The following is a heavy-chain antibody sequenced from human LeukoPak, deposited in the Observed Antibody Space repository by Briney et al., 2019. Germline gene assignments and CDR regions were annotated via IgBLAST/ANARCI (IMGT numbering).Heavy chain of an antibody. CDR2: IIPIFGTA. CDR3: ATLHSEKYYFGY. V-gene: IGHV1-69*13. CDR1: GGTFSSYA. D-gene: IGHD5-18*01. J-gene: IGHJ4*02. Sequence: GASVKVSCKASGGTFSSYAISWVRQAPGQGLEWMGGIIPIFGTANYAQKFQGRVTITADESTSTAYMELSSLRSEDTAVYYCATLHSEKYYFGYWGQGTLVTVSS.